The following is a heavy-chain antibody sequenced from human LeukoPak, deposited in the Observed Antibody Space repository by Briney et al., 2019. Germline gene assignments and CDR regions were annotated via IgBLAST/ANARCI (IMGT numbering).Heavy chain of an antibody. Sequence: GGSLRLSCAASGFTFSDYTMNWVRQAPGKGLEWVSSISSGGTYKYYADSVKGRFTISRDNAQDSLYLQMNSLRAEDSSVYYCARPTTVTTISADAFDIWGQGTMVTVSS. J-gene: IGHJ3*02. CDR1: GFTFSDYT. V-gene: IGHV3-21*01. D-gene: IGHD4-17*01. CDR3: ARPTTVTTISADAFDI. CDR2: ISSGGTYK.